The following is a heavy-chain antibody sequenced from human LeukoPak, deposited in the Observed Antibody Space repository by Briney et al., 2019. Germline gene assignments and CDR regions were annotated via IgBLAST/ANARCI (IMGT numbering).Heavy chain of an antibody. J-gene: IGHJ4*02. V-gene: IGHV3-23*01. CDR2: ISGSGGST. Sequence: GGSLRLSCAASGFTFSSYAMSWVRQAPGKGLEWVSAISGSGGSTYYADSVKGRFTISRDISKNTLYLQMNSLRAEDTAVYYCAKRDYSSGWYAPDYWGQGTLVTVSS. CDR3: AKRDYSSGWYAPDY. CDR1: GFTFSSYA. D-gene: IGHD6-19*01.